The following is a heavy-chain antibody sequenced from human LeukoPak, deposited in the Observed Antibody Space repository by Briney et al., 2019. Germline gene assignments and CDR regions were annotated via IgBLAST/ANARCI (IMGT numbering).Heavy chain of an antibody. D-gene: IGHD3-3*01. J-gene: IGHJ4*02. CDR3: ARSPVLRFLEWLFDC. CDR2: INPNSGGT. Sequence: ASVKVSCKASGYTFTGYYMHWVRQAPGQGLEWMGWINPNSGGTNYAQKFQGRVTMTRDTSISTAYMELSRLRSDDTAVYYCARSPVLRFLEWLFDCWGQGTLVTVSS. V-gene: IGHV1-2*02. CDR1: GYTFTGYY.